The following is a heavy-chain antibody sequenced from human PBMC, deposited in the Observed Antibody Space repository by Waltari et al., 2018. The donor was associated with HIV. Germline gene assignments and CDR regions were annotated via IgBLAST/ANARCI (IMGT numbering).Heavy chain of an antibody. J-gene: IGHJ3*02. CDR1: GGSIRSYY. Sequence: QVQLQESGPGLVKPSETLSLTCTVSGGSIRSYYWSWIRPPAGQGLEWIGRIYTSGSTNYNPSLKSRVTMSVDTSKNQFSLKLSSVTAADTAVYYCARDLYYYGSGSRSASAFDIWGQGTMVTVSS. CDR3: ARDLYYYGSGSRSASAFDI. CDR2: IYTSGST. D-gene: IGHD3-10*01. V-gene: IGHV4-4*07.